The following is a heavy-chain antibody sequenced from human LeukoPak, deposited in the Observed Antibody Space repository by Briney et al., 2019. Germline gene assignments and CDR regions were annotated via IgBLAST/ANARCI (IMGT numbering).Heavy chain of an antibody. V-gene: IGHV1-18*04. D-gene: IGHD1-26*01. CDR3: ARGKWEPSRYYHYYYMDV. J-gene: IGHJ6*03. Sequence: WASVKVSCKASGYTFTGYYMHWVRQAPGQGLEWMGWISAYNGNTNYAQKLQGRVTMTTDTSTSTAYMELRSLRSDDTAVYYCARGKWEPSRYYHYYYMDVWGKGTTVTVSS. CDR2: ISAYNGNT. CDR1: GYTFTGYY.